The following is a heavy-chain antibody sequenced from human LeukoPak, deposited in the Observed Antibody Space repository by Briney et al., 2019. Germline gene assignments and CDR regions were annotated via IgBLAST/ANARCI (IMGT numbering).Heavy chain of an antibody. J-gene: IGHJ4*02. V-gene: IGHV1-69*05. CDR3: ARGLSYYDSSGYLDY. CDR1: GGTFSSYA. D-gene: IGHD3-22*01. Sequence: ASVKVSCKACGGTFSSYAISWVRQAPGQGREWMGGIIPIFGTANYAQKFQGRLTITTDESTSTDYMELSSLRSEDTAVYYCARGLSYYDSSGYLDYWGQGTLVTVSS. CDR2: IIPIFGTA.